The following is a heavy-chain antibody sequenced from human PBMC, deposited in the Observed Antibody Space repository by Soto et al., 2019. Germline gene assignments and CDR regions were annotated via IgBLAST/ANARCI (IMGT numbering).Heavy chain of an antibody. Sequence: EVQLLDSGGGLVQPGGSLRLSCAASGFTFNNYAMNWVRQAPGKGLEWVATISGTGGSTYYADSVKGPFIISRDNYKNTLYLKMNSLRVEDTAVYYCANARLGGNFDYWGQGNEVTVPS. CDR2: ISGTGGST. CDR3: ANARLGGNFDY. J-gene: IGHJ4*02. D-gene: IGHD6-6*01. CDR1: GFTFNNYA. V-gene: IGHV3-23*01.